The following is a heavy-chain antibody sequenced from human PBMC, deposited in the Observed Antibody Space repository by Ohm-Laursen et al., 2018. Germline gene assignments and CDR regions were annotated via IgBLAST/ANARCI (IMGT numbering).Heavy chain of an antibody. CDR2: ISVNGGST. D-gene: IGHD2-2*01. CDR3: AKARGVDVPADSRWFDP. V-gene: IGHV3-23*01. J-gene: IGHJ5*02. CDR1: GFTFGLTFSSYV. Sequence: SLRLSCTASGFTFGLTFSSYVMSWVRQAPGKGLEWVSTISVNGGSTYYADPVKGRFTISRDNSKNTLYLQMSSLRAEDTAVYYCAKARGVDVPADSRWFDPWGQGTLVTVSS.